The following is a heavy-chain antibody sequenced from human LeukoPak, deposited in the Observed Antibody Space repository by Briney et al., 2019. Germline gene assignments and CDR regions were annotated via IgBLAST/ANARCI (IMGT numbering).Heavy chain of an antibody. CDR1: GYTFTSYY. Sequence: ASVKVSCTASGYTFTSYYMHWVRQAPGQGLEWMGIINPSGGSTSYAQKFQGRVTMTRDTSTSTVYMELRSLRSDDTAVYYCARGGVKGIAAVATYFDPWGQGTLVTVSS. V-gene: IGHV1-46*01. J-gene: IGHJ5*02. D-gene: IGHD6-13*01. CDR2: INPSGGST. CDR3: ARGGVKGIAAVATYFDP.